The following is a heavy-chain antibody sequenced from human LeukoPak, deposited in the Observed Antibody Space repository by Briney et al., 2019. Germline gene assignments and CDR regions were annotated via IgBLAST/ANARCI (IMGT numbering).Heavy chain of an antibody. CDR1: GGSISSYY. CDR2: IYYSGST. Sequence: SETLSLTCTVSGGSISSYYWSWIRQPPGKGLEWIGYIYYSGSTNYNPSLKSRVTISVDTSKNQFSLKLSSVTAADTAVYYCAREMAGYFDYWGQGTLVTVSS. D-gene: IGHD6-19*01. V-gene: IGHV4-59*01. J-gene: IGHJ4*02. CDR3: AREMAGYFDY.